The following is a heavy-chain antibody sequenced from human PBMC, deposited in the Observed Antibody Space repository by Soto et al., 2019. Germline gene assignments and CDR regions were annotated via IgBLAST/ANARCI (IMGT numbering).Heavy chain of an antibody. V-gene: IGHV4-34*01. CDR2: INHSGST. J-gene: IGHJ6*02. CDR3: ARHKQWLPQYYYYYYGMDV. D-gene: IGHD6-19*01. Sequence: SETLSLTCAVYGGSFSGYYWSWIRQPPGKGLEWIGEINHSGSTNYNPPLKSRVTISVGTSKNQFSLKLSSVNAADTAVYYCARHKQWLPQYYYYYYGMDVWGQVTTVTVSS. CDR1: GGSFSGYY.